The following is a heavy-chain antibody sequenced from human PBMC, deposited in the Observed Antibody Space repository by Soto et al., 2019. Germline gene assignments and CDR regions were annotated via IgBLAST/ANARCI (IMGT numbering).Heavy chain of an antibody. D-gene: IGHD1-26*01. V-gene: IGHV1-24*01. CDR2: FDPEDGET. Sequence: ASVKVSCKVSGYTLTELSMHWVRQAPGKGLEWMGGFDPEDGETIYAQKFQGRVTMTEDTSTDTAYMELSSLRSEDTAVYYRANGRGRLSGFDPWGQGTLVTVSS. CDR1: GYTLTELS. J-gene: IGHJ5*02. CDR3: ANGRGRLSGFDP.